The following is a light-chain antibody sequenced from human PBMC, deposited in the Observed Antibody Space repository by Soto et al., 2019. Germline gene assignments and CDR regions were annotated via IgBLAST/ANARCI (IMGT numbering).Light chain of an antibody. J-gene: IGKJ4*01. CDR1: QSVSSY. CDR3: QQRSNWPLT. Sequence: EMVFTQAPATLSLSLGERATLSCRAGQSVSSYLAWYQHKPGQAPRLLIYDASNRANGIPARFSGSGSGTDFTLTTSTLEPADFAVYDSQQRSNWPLTFGGGTKVEIK. V-gene: IGKV3-11*01. CDR2: DAS.